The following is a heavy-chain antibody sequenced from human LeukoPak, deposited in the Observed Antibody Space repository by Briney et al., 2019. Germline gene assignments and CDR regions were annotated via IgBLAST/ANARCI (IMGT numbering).Heavy chain of an antibody. V-gene: IGHV1-18*01. CDR3: ARDYYDILTGYYRLDGYYGMDV. D-gene: IGHD3-9*01. J-gene: IGHJ6*02. Sequence: ASVKVSCKASGYTFTSYGISWVRQAPGQGLEWMGWISAYNGNTNYAQKLQGRVTMTTDTSTSTAYMELRSLRPDDTAVYYCARDYYDILTGYYRLDGYYGMDVWGQGTTVTVSS. CDR1: GYTFTSYG. CDR2: ISAYNGNT.